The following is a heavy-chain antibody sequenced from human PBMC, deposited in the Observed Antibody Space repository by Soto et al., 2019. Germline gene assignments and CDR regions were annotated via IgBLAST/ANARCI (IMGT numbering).Heavy chain of an antibody. J-gene: IGHJ4*02. CDR3: AREADITMIVVALTN. Sequence: GGSLRLSCAASGFTFSSYGMHWVRQAPGKGLEWVAVIWYDGSNKYYADSVKGRFTISRDNSKNTLYLQMNSLRAEDTAVYYCAREADITMIVVALTNWGQGTLVTVSS. V-gene: IGHV3-33*01. D-gene: IGHD3-22*01. CDR1: GFTFSSYG. CDR2: IWYDGSNK.